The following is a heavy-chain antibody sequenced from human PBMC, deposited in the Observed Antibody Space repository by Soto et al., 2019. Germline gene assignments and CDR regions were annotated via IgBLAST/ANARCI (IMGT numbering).Heavy chain of an antibody. CDR1: GYTFTAYY. D-gene: IGHD3-22*01. CDR3: ARGDFDRSGNYNAGWFAP. J-gene: IGHJ5*02. V-gene: IGHV1-2*02. CDR2: INPNSGGT. Sequence: QVQLLQSGAEVKKPGASVKVSCQASGYTFTAYYMHWLRQAPGQGLEWMEWINPNSGGTNYAQRFQGRVTVTNDTSISTTYMELSSLGSDDTAVYYCARGDFDRSGNYNAGWFAPWGQGTLVTVSS.